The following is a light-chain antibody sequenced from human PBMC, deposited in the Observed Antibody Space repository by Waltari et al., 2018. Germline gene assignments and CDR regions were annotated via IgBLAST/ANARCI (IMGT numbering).Light chain of an antibody. CDR1: SNDVGGYNS. J-gene: IGLJ2*01. V-gene: IGLV2-14*01. CDR2: DVS. Sequence: QSALTQPASVSGSLAQSVTLLCAGTSNDVGGYNSVSCYQEHPGQDPRVIIYDVSDRPSGVSACFSGSKSGNTASLTISGLQAEDEADYYCSSQSSNDVVLVGGGTKLTVL. CDR3: SSQSSNDVVL.